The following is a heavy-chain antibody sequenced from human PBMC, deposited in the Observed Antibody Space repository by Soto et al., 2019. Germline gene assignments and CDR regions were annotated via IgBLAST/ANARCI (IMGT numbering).Heavy chain of an antibody. D-gene: IGHD7-27*01. CDR2: INAGNGNT. Sequence: QVHLVQSATEVKRPGASVKVSCQTSGFTFTSHAIQWVRQAPGQRPAWLGWINAGNGNTKYSRRFQGRIPITRDTAASTAYMELDSLTSEDTALFYCARAPINPKWGVTMFDYWGQGTLVTVSS. CDR1: GFTFTSHA. J-gene: IGHJ4*02. CDR3: ARAPINPKWGVTMFDY. V-gene: IGHV1-3*01.